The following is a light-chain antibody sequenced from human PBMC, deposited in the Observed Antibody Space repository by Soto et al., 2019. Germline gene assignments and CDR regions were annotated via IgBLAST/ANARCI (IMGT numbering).Light chain of an antibody. CDR3: QQFSSSLYT. CDR2: GAS. V-gene: IGKV3-20*01. Sequence: ESVLTQSPGTLSLSPGERATLSCRTSQSVSSSYLAWYQQKPGQAPRLLIYGASSRATGIPDRFSGSGSGTDFTLTISRLEPEDFAVYYCQQFSSSLYTFGQGTKLEIK. J-gene: IGKJ2*01. CDR1: QSVSSSY.